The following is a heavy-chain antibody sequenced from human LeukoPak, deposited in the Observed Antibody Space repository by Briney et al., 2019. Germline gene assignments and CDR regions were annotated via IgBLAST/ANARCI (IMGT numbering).Heavy chain of an antibody. J-gene: IGHJ4*02. CDR2: IKPDGSEK. Sequence: GSLRLSCAASGFTFSNYWMTWVRQAPGKGLEWVATIKPDGSEKYYVDSVKGRFTISRDNAKNSLYLQMNSLRAEDTAVYYCATEEWYRFDYWGQGTLVTVSS. CDR1: GFTFSNYW. CDR3: ATEEWYRFDY. V-gene: IGHV3-7*03. D-gene: IGHD3-3*01.